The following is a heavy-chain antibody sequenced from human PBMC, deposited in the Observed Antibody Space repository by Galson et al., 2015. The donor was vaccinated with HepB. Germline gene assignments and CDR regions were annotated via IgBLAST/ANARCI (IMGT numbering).Heavy chain of an antibody. CDR2: IVGSGEST. V-gene: IGHV3-23*01. D-gene: IGHD2-21*01. CDR3: AKTSYCDGGPCFSGDFDS. J-gene: IGHJ4*02. CDR1: GITFSTYV. Sequence: SLRLSCAAPGITFSTYVMSWVRQAPGKGLEWVSSIVGSGESTFYADSVKGRFTISRDNSRNTLYLQMNRLRADDTAIYYCAKTSYCDGGPCFSGDFDSWGQATLVAVSS.